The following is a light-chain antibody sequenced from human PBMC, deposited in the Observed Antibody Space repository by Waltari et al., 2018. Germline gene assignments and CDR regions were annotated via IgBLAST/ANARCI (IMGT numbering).Light chain of an antibody. Sequence: QSALTQPRSVSGSPGQSVTISCTGTSSDVGAYNYVSWYQQHPGKAPKLMIYDVSKRPSVVPDRFSGSKSGNTASLTISGLQAEDEADYYCCSYAGSYTVVFGGGTKLTVL. J-gene: IGLJ2*01. CDR3: CSYAGSYTVV. V-gene: IGLV2-11*01. CDR1: SSDVGAYNY. CDR2: DVS.